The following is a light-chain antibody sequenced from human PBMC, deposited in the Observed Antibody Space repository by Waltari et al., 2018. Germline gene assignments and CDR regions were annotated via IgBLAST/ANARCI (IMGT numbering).Light chain of an antibody. CDR1: SGAVGPRFY. J-gene: IGLJ1*01. Sequence: QSALTQPASVSGSPGQSTTISSTATSGAVGPRFYVSWYQHHPGKAPTLLIYDDTHLPSGVSVRVSGSKSGNTASLTISGLQAEDEADYYCSSYSDTGIFVFGSGTDVTVL. V-gene: IGLV2-14*03. CDR3: SSYSDTGIFV. CDR2: DDT.